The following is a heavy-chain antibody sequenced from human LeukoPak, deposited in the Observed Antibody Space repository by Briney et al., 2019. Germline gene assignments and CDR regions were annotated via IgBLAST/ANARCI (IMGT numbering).Heavy chain of an antibody. D-gene: IGHD1-26*01. CDR3: ARVPDRGGKNAFDI. CDR1: GGSISSGGYS. J-gene: IGHJ3*02. CDR2: IYHSGST. V-gene: IGHV4-30-2*01. Sequence: PSETLSLTCAVSGGSISSGGYSWSWIRQPPGKGLEWIGYIYHSGSTYYNPSLKSRVTISVDRSKNQFSLKLSSVTAADTAVYYCARVPDRGGKNAFDIWGQGTMVTVSS.